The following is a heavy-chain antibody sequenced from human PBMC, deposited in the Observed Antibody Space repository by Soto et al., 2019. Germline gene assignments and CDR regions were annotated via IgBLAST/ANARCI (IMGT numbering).Heavy chain of an antibody. CDR3: AKLQTGIITSAFDI. Sequence: GESLKISCKGSGYTFTDYWIGWVRQLPGKGLEWMGIIYPGDSDTRYSPSFQGHVTITVDKSTSTAYLQWNTLKASDTAMYYCAKLQTGIITSAFDIWGQGTMVTVSS. CDR1: GYTFTDYW. D-gene: IGHD3-16*01. CDR2: IYPGDSDT. V-gene: IGHV5-51*01. J-gene: IGHJ3*02.